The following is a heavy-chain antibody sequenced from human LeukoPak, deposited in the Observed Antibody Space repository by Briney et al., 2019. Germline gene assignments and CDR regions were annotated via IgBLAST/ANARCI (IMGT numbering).Heavy chain of an antibody. CDR2: IYYSGST. V-gene: IGHV4-61*01. CDR1: GGSVSSGSYY. J-gene: IGHJ4*02. Sequence: SETLSPTCTVSGGSVSSGSYYCSWIRQPPGKGLEWIGYIYYSGSTNYNPSLKSRVTISVDTSKNQFSLKLSSVTAADTAVYYCARSMGAVAGDLDYWGQGTLVTVSS. CDR3: ARSMGAVAGDLDY. D-gene: IGHD6-19*01.